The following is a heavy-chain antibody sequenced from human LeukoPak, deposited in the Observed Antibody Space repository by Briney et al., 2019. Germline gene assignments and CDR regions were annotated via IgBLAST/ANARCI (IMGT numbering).Heavy chain of an antibody. D-gene: IGHD5-18*01. Sequence: PGGSLRLSCAASGFTVSSNYMSWVRQAPGKGLEWVSSISSSSSYIYYADSVKGRFTISRDNAKNSLYLQMNSLRAEDTAVYYCAREHFGYSYGIDYWGQGTLVTVSS. V-gene: IGHV3-21*01. CDR2: ISSSSSYI. CDR1: GFTVSSNY. J-gene: IGHJ4*02. CDR3: AREHFGYSYGIDY.